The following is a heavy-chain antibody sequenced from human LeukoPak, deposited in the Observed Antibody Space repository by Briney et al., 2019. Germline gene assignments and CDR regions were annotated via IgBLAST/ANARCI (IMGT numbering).Heavy chain of an antibody. V-gene: IGHV1-46*01. Sequence: ASVKVSCKASGYTFTSYYMHWVRQAPGQGLEWMGIINPSGGSTSYAQKFQGRVTMTRDMSTSTVYMELSSLRSEDTAVYYCARDLAYGDYYYYMDVWGKGTTVTVSS. CDR3: ARDLAYGDYYYYMDV. D-gene: IGHD4-17*01. CDR1: GYTFTSYY. J-gene: IGHJ6*03. CDR2: INPSGGST.